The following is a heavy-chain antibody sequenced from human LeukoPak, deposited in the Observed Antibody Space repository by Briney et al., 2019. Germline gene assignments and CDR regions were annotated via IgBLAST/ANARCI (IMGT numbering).Heavy chain of an antibody. D-gene: IGHD2-21*01. CDR3: AKELTERWVIDAFDI. CDR2: VSYDGSNK. CDR1: GFTFSSYA. V-gene: IGHV3-30*18. J-gene: IGHJ3*02. Sequence: GGSLRLSCAASGFTFSSYAVHWVRQAPGKGPEWVAVVSYDGSNKYYADSVKDRFTISRDNSKNTLYLQMSSLRAEDTAIYYCAKELTERWVIDAFDIWGQGTVVTVSS.